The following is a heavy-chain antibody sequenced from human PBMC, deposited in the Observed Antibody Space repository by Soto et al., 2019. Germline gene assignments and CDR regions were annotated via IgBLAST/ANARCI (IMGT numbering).Heavy chain of an antibody. CDR1: GFTVTRYI. V-gene: IGHV3-21*01. J-gene: IGHJ4*02. Sequence: PGGSLTPSYAASGFTVTRYIMNWVRQAPGNGLEWVSSISSTTKYISYADSIKGRFTVSRDNAKNSVYLEMNSLSAEDTAVYYCARESEDLTSTFDYWGQGTLVTVSS. CDR2: ISSTTKYI. CDR3: ARESEDLTSTFDY.